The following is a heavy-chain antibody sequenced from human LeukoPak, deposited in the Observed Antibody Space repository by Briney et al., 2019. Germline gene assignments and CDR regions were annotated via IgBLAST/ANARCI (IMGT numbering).Heavy chain of an antibody. Sequence: ASVKVSCKTAGGTFNKYAISWVRQAPGQGLEWIGGIIPIFGTTHYAQKFQDRLIVTADDSTSTAYMELSSLRSEDTAVYYCARISTSDPWGQGTLVTVSS. V-gene: IGHV1-69*13. CDR1: GGTFNKYA. CDR2: IIPIFGTT. J-gene: IGHJ5*02. CDR3: ARISTSDP.